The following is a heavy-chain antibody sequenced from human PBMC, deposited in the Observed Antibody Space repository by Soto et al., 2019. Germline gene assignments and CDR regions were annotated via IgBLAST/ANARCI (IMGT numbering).Heavy chain of an antibody. CDR1: GFTFSSYG. CDR3: AKARGGTYYYGRDV. D-gene: IGHD3-10*01. V-gene: IGHV3-30*18. J-gene: IGHJ6*02. Sequence: QVQLVESGGGVVQPGRSLRLSCAASGFTFSSYGMHWVRQAPGKGLEWVAVISYDGSNKYYADSVKGRFTISRDNSKNTLYLQMNSLRAEDTAVYYCAKARGGTYYYGRDVWGQGTTVTVSS. CDR2: ISYDGSNK.